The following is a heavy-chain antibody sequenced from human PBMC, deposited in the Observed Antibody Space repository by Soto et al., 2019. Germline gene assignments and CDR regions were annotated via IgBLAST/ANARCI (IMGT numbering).Heavy chain of an antibody. V-gene: IGHV4-61*01. CDR3: ARDRRDRADGVIYYYGMEV. CDR1: GESVGRGTNY. Sequence: QVQLQESGPGLMKPSGTLSLICSVSGESVGRGTNYWSWVRQAPGRGLEWIGYIFDAATTKYNPSFESRVSISLDAAKNQVSLKLTSVTAADTAIYYCARDRRDRADGVIYYYGMEVWGQGTSVTVSS. D-gene: IGHD2-8*01. J-gene: IGHJ6*02. CDR2: IFDAATT.